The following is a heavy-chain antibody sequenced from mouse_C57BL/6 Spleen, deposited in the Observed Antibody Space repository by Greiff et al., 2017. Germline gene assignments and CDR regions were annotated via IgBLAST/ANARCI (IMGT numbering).Heavy chain of an antibody. J-gene: IGHJ2*01. CDR3: DRSLYDGSTPFAY. V-gene: IGHV14-2*01. CDR2: IDPEDGET. Sequence: DVKLVESGAELVKPGASVKLSCTASGFNIKDYYMHWVKQRTEQGLEWIGRIDPEDGETKYAPKFQGQATITADTSSNTAYLQLSSLTSEDTDIYNCDRSLYDGSTPFAYWGQGTTLTVSA. CDR1: GFNIKDYY. D-gene: IGHD1-1*01.